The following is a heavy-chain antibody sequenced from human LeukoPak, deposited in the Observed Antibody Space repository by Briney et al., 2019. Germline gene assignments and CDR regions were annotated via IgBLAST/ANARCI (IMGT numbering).Heavy chain of an antibody. CDR1: GYTFTSYG. CDR3: ARVHGSQQLAYYYFDY. D-gene: IGHD6-13*01. Sequence: ASVKVSCKASGYTFTSYGISWVRQAPGQGLEWMGWISAYNGNTNYAQKLQGTVTMTTDTSTSTAYMELRSLRSDDTAVYYCARVHGSQQLAYYYFDYWGQGTLVTVSS. CDR2: ISAYNGNT. V-gene: IGHV1-18*01. J-gene: IGHJ4*02.